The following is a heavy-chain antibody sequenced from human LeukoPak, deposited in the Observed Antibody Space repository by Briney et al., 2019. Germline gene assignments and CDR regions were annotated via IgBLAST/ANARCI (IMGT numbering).Heavy chain of an antibody. V-gene: IGHV3-21*01. J-gene: IGHJ5*02. CDR1: GFTFSSYT. CDR3: ARDAWFDP. CDR2: ISISNSYI. Sequence: GGSLSLSCAASGFTFSSYTINWVRKPPAKGLERVSSISISNSYIYYSDSVKGRFTISRDNAKNSLYLQMNSLRAEDTAVYYCARDAWFDPWGQGTLVTVSS.